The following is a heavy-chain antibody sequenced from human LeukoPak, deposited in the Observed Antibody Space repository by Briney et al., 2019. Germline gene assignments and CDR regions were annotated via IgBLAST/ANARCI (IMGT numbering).Heavy chain of an antibody. Sequence: PSETLSLTCTVSGCSISSYYWSWIRQPPGKGLEWIGYIYYSGSTNYNPSLQSRVTISVDTSKNQFSLKLSSVTAADTAVYYCARTVDTAMGYFDFWGQGTLVTVSS. CDR2: IYYSGST. D-gene: IGHD5-18*01. CDR3: ARTVDTAMGYFDF. V-gene: IGHV4-59*01. J-gene: IGHJ4*02. CDR1: GCSISSYY.